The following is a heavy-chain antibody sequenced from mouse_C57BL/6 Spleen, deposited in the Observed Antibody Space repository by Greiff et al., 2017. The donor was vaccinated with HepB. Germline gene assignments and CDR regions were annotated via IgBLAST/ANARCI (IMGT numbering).Heavy chain of an antibody. J-gene: IGHJ2*01. CDR3: ARSPYDYLDY. CDR2: INYDGSST. CDR1: GFTFSDYY. V-gene: IGHV5-16*01. Sequence: EVMLVESEGGLVQPGSSMKLSCTASGFTFSDYYMAWVRQVPEKGLEWVANINYDGSSTYYLDSLKSRFIISRDNAKNILYLQMSSLKSEDTATYYCARSPYDYLDYWGQGTTLTVSS. D-gene: IGHD2-3*01.